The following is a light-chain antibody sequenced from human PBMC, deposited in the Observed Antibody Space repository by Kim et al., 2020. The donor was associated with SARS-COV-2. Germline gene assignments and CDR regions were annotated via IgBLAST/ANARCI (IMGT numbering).Light chain of an antibody. J-gene: IGKJ4*01. V-gene: IGKV1-33*01. Sequence: ASVGDRVTITCQASQDISNYLNWYQQKPGKAPKLLIYDASNLETGVPSRFSGSGSGTDFTFTISSLQPEDIATYYCQQYDNLPPLTFGGGTKVDIK. CDR3: QQYDNLPPLT. CDR2: DAS. CDR1: QDISNY.